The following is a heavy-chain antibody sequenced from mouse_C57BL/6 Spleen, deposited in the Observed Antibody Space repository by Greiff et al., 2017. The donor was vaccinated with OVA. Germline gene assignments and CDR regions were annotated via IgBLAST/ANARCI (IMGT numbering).Heavy chain of an antibody. D-gene: IGHD1-1*01. CDR1: GFTFSSYA. J-gene: IGHJ1*03. Sequence: EVQLQESGGGLVKPGGSLKLSCAASGFTFSSYAMSWVRQTPEKRLEWVATISDGGSYTYYPDNAKNNLYLQMSHLKSEDTAMYYCARDTTTVVRYWYFDVWGTGTTVTVSS. CDR3: ARDTTTVVRYWYFDV. V-gene: IGHV5-4*01. CDR2: ISDGGSYT.